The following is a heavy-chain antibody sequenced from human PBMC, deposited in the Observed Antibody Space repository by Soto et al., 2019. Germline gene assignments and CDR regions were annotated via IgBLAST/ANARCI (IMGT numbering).Heavy chain of an antibody. V-gene: IGHV4-30-4*08. CDR1: GGSVSSADWN. CDR3: TGGPPGDNLDF. CDR2: IYEGGRT. D-gene: IGHD7-27*01. J-gene: IGHJ4*02. Sequence: QVQLQESGPGLVKPSQTLSLTCTVSGGSVSSADWNWSWIRQTPGKGLEWIGHIYEGGRTYSNPSLMXRXTXPXXTSKHVFSRNLKSVTAAATAVYYCTGGPPGDNLDFWGQGLMVTVSS.